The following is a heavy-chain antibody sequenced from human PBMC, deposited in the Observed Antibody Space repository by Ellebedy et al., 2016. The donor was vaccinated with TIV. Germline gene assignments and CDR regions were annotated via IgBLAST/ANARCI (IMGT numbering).Heavy chain of an antibody. CDR2: ISGYNGNT. CDR3: ARTNVVGVTIFDY. CDR1: GYTFINYG. Sequence: ASVKVSCKASGYTFINYGFSWVRQAPGQGLELMGWISGYNGNTTYAQKFQGRVTMTTDTSTSTAYMELRSLRSDDTAVYYCARTNVVGVTIFDYWGQGTLVTVSS. V-gene: IGHV1-18*04. J-gene: IGHJ4*02. D-gene: IGHD1-26*01.